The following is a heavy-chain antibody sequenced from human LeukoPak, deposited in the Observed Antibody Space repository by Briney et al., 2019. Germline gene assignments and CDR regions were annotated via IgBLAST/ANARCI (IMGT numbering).Heavy chain of an antibody. CDR2: ISPSGST. CDR1: GGSIYGHY. V-gene: IGHV4-34*01. D-gene: IGHD3-3*02. J-gene: IGHJ2*01. CDR3: ARAPPSAFFTRNWYFDL. Sequence: SGTLSLTCGVDGGSIYGHYWNWVRQPPGKGLEWGVEISPSGSTTYNPSLWSRVTISVDTSKNHFSLDLNSVPAADTALYSCARAPPSAFFTRNWYFDLWGLGTLVTVSS.